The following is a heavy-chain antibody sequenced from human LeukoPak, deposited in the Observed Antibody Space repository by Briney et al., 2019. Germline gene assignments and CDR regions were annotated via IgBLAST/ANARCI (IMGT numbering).Heavy chain of an antibody. CDR3: ARGYCSGGSCYRGYFDY. Sequence: SETLSLTCTVSGGPISSYYWSWIRQPPGKGLEWIGYIYYSGSTNYNPSLKSRVTISVDTSKNQFSLKLSSVTAADTAVYYCARGYCSGGSCYRGYFDYWGQGTLVTVSS. J-gene: IGHJ4*02. CDR1: GGPISSYY. V-gene: IGHV4-59*01. D-gene: IGHD2-15*01. CDR2: IYYSGST.